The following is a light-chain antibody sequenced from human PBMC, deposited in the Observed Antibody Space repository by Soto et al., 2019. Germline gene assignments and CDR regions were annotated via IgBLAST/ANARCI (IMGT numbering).Light chain of an antibody. CDR3: QQLNSYPLT. V-gene: IGKV1-9*01. CDR1: QGISSY. Sequence: DIQMTHSPSSLSASVLDRVTITCRASQGISSYLAWYQQKPGKAPKLLIYAASTLQSGVPSRFSGSGSGTDFTLTISSLQPEDFATYYCQQLNSYPLTFGGGTKVDIK. CDR2: AAS. J-gene: IGKJ4*01.